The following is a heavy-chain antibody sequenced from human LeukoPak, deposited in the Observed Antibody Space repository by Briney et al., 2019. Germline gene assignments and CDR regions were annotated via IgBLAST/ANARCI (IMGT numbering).Heavy chain of an antibody. J-gene: IGHJ3*02. D-gene: IGHD2-15*01. CDR2: IYYSGST. Sequence: SETLSLTCAVYGGSFSGYYWSWVRQPPGKGLEWIGYIYYSGSTNYNPSLKSRVTISVDASKNQFSLKLSSVTAADTAVYYCARLKVAADPTGDAFDIWGQGTMVTVSS. CDR1: GGSFSGYY. V-gene: IGHV4-59*08. CDR3: ARLKVAADPTGDAFDI.